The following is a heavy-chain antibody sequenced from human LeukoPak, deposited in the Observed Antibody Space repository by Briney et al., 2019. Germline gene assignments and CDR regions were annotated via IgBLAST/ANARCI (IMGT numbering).Heavy chain of an antibody. Sequence: SETLSLTCTVSGGTISSYYWSWIRQPAGKGLEWIGRIYTSGSTNYNPSLKSRVTMSVDTSKNQFSLKLSSVTAADTAVYYCARDGSGSYYYYYGMDVWGQGTTVTVSS. V-gene: IGHV4-4*07. CDR1: GGTISSYY. D-gene: IGHD1-26*01. J-gene: IGHJ6*02. CDR2: IYTSGST. CDR3: ARDGSGSYYYYYGMDV.